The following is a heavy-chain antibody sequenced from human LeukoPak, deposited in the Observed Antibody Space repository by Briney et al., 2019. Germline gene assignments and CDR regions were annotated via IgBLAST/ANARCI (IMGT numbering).Heavy chain of an antibody. D-gene: IGHD6-6*01. V-gene: IGHV5-51*01. CDR2: MYPGDSDT. J-gene: IGHJ6*03. CDR3: ARLPLNVYSSSSRDYYYYYYMDV. Sequence: GESLKISCKGPGYSFTSYWIGWVRQMPGKGLEWMGIMYPGDSDTRYSPSFQGQVTISADKSISTAYLQWSSLKASDTAMYYCARLPLNVYSSSSRDYYYYYYMDVWGKGTTVTVSS. CDR1: GYSFTSYW.